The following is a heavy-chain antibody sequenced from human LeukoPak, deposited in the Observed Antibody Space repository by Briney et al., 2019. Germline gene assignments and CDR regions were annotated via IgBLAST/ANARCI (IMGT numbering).Heavy chain of an antibody. CDR3: AKDLRVAPHSSSWYF. Sequence: GGSLRLSCAASGFTFSSYGMNWVRQAPGKGLEWVAVISYDGSNKYYADSVKGRSTISRDNSKNTLYLQMNSLRAEDTAVYYCAKDLRVAPHSSSWYFWGQGTLVTVSS. V-gene: IGHV3-30*18. D-gene: IGHD6-13*01. CDR2: ISYDGSNK. J-gene: IGHJ4*02. CDR1: GFTFSSYG.